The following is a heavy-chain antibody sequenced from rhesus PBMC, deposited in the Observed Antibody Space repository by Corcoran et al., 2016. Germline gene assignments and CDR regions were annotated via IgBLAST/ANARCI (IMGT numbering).Heavy chain of an antibody. Sequence: EVQLVESGGGVVQPGGSLRLSCAASGFTLDDYAMHWVRQAPGTGLERVSGISWEGVSTGYADSVKGRFTISRDNAKNSLYLQMDRLRAEDTALYFCAKDISPYSSWSGGGYWGQGVLVTVSS. J-gene: IGHJ4*01. CDR3: AKDISPYSSWSGGGY. CDR1: GFTLDDYA. CDR2: ISWEGVST. D-gene: IGHD6-13*01. V-gene: IGHV3-201*01.